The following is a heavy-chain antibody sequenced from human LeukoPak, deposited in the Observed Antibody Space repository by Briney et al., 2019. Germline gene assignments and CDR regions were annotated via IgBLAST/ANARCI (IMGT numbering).Heavy chain of an antibody. CDR3: ARGYYDSSGYYYGATQIPCLDY. J-gene: IGHJ4*02. CDR1: GGSISSYY. Sequence: PSETLSLTCTVSGGSISSYYWSWIRQPPGKGLEWIGYIYYSGSTNYNPSLKRRVTISVDTSKNQFSLKLSSVTAADTAVYYCARGYYDSSGYYYGATQIPCLDYWGQGTQVTVSS. CDR2: IYYSGST. V-gene: IGHV4-59*01. D-gene: IGHD3-22*01.